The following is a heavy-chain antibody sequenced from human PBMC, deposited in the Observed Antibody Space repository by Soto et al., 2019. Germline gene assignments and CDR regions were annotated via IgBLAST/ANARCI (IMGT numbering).Heavy chain of an antibody. Sequence: QVQLVESGGGVVQPGRSLTVSCAASGFTFNTYTIHWVRQAPGKGLEWVAVISYGSTYKYYADSVKGRFTISSDDSKNTLSLQMNNLTVGDTAVYYCARARSSGWHYLDLWGQGTLVTVSS. J-gene: IGHJ4*02. CDR3: ARARSSGWHYLDL. CDR1: GFTFNTYT. D-gene: IGHD6-19*01. V-gene: IGHV3-30-3*01. CDR2: ISYGSTYK.